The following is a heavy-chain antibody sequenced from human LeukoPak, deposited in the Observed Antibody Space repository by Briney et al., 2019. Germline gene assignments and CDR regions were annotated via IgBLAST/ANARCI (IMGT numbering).Heavy chain of an antibody. CDR1: GGSISSSSYY. CDR2: IYYSGST. CDR3: AREIARGSGYFDY. D-gene: IGHD3-10*01. Sequence: PSETLSLTCTVSGGSISSSSYYWGWIRQPPGKGLEWIGSIYYSGSTYYNPSLKSRVTISVDTSKNQFSLKLSSVTAADTAVYYCAREIARGSGYFDYWGQGTLVTVSS. V-gene: IGHV4-39*07. J-gene: IGHJ4*02.